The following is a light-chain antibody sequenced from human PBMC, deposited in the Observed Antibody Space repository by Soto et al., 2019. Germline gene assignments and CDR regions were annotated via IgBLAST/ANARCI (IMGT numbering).Light chain of an antibody. CDR3: QQFATSPYT. CDR1: QSLNSTY. Sequence: ETVLTQSPGTLSLSPGERATLSCRASQSLNSTYLVWYQQKPGQAPRLLIQGASSRVTRIPDRFSGSGSGTDFTLTIDRLESEDSAVYYCQQFATSPYTFGLGTNLEIK. J-gene: IGKJ2*01. V-gene: IGKV3-20*01. CDR2: GAS.